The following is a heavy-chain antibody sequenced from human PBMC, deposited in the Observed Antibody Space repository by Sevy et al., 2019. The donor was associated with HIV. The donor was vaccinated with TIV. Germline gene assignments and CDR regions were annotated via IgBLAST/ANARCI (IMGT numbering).Heavy chain of an antibody. J-gene: IGHJ4*02. CDR3: AKRGSKSGYALGY. D-gene: IGHD5-12*01. CDR2: IRYDGSIQ. CDR1: GFTFSIYG. V-gene: IGHV3-30*02. Sequence: GGSLRLSCAASGFTFSIYGMHWVRQAPGKGLEWVACIRYDGSIQYYADSVKGRFTISRDNSKNTLYLQMNSLRPEDTAIYYCAKRGSKSGYALGYWGQGTLVTVSS.